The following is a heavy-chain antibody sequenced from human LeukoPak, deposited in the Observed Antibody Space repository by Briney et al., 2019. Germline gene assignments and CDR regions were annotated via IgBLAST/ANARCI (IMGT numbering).Heavy chain of an antibody. D-gene: IGHD2-21*02. J-gene: IGHJ4*01. CDR1: GFTFSTYA. CDR2: ISGGDGDT. V-gene: IGHV3-23*01. Sequence: PGGSLRLSCAASGFTFSTYAMTWVRQAPGKGLEWVSGISGGDGDTNYADSVKGRFTISRDNSKNTLYLEMNSLRAEDTAVYFCAKGDWADYWGQGPLVTVSS. CDR3: AKGDWADY.